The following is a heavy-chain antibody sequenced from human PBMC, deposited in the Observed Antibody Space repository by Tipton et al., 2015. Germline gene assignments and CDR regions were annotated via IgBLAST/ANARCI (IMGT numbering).Heavy chain of an antibody. Sequence: SLRLSCAASGFTFSSYSMNWVRQAPGKGLEWVASISGSSSYIYSVDSVKGRFTISRDNAKNSLYLQMNSLRAEDTAVYYCARDGTAQNYFGLGSYWDYYYGMDVWGQGTTVTVSS. J-gene: IGHJ6*02. CDR1: GFTFSSYS. CDR3: ARDGTAQNYFGLGSYWDYYYGMDV. CDR2: ISGSSSYI. V-gene: IGHV3-21*01. D-gene: IGHD3-10*01.